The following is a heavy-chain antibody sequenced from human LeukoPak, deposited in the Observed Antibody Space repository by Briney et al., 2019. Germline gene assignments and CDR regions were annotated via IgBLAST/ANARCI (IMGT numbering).Heavy chain of an antibody. Sequence: GASVKVSCKASGGTFSSYAISWVRQAPGQGLEWMGRIIPILGIANYAQKFQGRVTITADKSTSTAYMELSGLRSEDTAVYYCARVGDIVVVVAEDGMDVWGQGTTVTVSS. CDR1: GGTFSSYA. CDR3: ARVGDIVVVVAEDGMDV. V-gene: IGHV1-69*04. D-gene: IGHD2-15*01. CDR2: IIPILGIA. J-gene: IGHJ6*02.